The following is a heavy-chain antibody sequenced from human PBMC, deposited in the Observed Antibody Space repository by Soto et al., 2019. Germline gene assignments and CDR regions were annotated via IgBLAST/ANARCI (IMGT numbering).Heavy chain of an antibody. CDR3: ARHSLVTIWFDP. V-gene: IGHV5-10-1*01. J-gene: IGHJ5*02. Sequence: EESLRISCKGSGYSFTNDVITWVRQMPGKGLEWMGRIDPSDSYTYYSPSFQGHVTISADKSISTAYLQWSSLKASDTAMYYCARHSLVTIWFDPWGQGTLVTVSS. CDR2: IDPSDSYT. D-gene: IGHD4-17*01. CDR1: GYSFTNDV.